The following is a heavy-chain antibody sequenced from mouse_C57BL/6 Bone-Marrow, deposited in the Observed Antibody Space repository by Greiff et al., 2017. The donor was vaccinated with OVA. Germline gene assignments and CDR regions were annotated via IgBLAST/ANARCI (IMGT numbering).Heavy chain of an antibody. D-gene: IGHD2-1*01. V-gene: IGHV5-9-1*02. CDR1: GFTFSSYA. J-gene: IGHJ4*01. Sequence: EVKLVESGEGLVKPGGSLKLSCAASGFTFSSYAMSWVRQTPEKRLEWVAYISSGGDYLYYADTVKGRFTISRDNARNTLYLQMSSLKSEDTAMYYCTKDPYGNVYYAMDYWGQGTSVTVSS. CDR3: TKDPYGNVYYAMDY. CDR2: ISSGGDYL.